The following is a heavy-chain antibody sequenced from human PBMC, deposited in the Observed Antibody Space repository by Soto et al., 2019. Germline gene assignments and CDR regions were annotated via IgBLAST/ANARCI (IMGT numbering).Heavy chain of an antibody. CDR3: ARGPSPYGMDV. CDR2: INHSGST. J-gene: IGHJ6*02. Sequence: QVQLQQWGAGLLKPSETLSLTCAVYGGSFSGYYWSWIRQPLGKGLEWIGEINHSGSTNYNPSLKSRVTISVDTSKNQFSLKLSSVTAADTAVYYCARGPSPYGMDVWGQGTTVTVSS. V-gene: IGHV4-34*01. CDR1: GGSFSGYY.